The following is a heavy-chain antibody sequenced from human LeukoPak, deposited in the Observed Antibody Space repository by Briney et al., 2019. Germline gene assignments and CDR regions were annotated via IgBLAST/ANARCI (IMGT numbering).Heavy chain of an antibody. CDR1: GFTFSSYG. J-gene: IGHJ4*02. Sequence: AGGSLRLSCAASGFTFSSYGMHWVRQAPGKGLEWVALIWYDGSNKYYADSVKGRLTISRDSSKNTLYLQMNSLRAEDTAVYYCAREGPRGNSQFDYWGQGTLVTVSS. CDR2: IWYDGSNK. CDR3: AREGPRGNSQFDY. D-gene: IGHD2/OR15-2a*01. V-gene: IGHV3-33*01.